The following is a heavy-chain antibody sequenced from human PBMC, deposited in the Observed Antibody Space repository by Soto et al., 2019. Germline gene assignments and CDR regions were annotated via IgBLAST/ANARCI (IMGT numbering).Heavy chain of an antibody. CDR1: GYTFTSYD. Sequence: QVQLVQSGAEVKKPGASVKVYCKASGYTFTSYDINWVRQATGQGLEWMGWMNPNSGNTGYAQKFQGRVTITRNTSISTAYMELSSLRSEDTAVYYCARELPDDYIDYYYFDYWGQGTLVTVSS. D-gene: IGHD4-17*01. CDR3: ARELPDDYIDYYYFDY. J-gene: IGHJ4*02. V-gene: IGHV1-8*01. CDR2: MNPNSGNT.